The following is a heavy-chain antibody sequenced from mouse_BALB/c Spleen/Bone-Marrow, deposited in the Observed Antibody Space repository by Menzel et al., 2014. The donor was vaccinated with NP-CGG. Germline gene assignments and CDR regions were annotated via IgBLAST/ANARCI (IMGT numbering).Heavy chain of an antibody. CDR3: TRSVCYGCGWYFDV. CDR1: GYTFTNYF. D-gene: IGHD1-2*01. V-gene: IGHV1S81*02. CDR2: INPSNDTP. Sequence: QVQLQQPGAELVKPGASVKLSCRVSGYTFTNYFVHWVKQRPGQGLEWIGEINPSNDTPNFNEKFKSKATLTVDKSSSATYMQRISLTSEDSAVYYCTRSVCYGCGWYFDVWGAGTTVTVSS. J-gene: IGHJ1*01.